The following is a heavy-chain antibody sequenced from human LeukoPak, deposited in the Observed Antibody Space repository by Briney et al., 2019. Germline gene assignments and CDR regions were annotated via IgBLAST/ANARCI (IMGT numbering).Heavy chain of an antibody. CDR2: IYSSAST. Sequence: SETLSLTCTVSGGSISSYYWSWIRQPAGKGLEWIGRIYSSASTNYNPSLKSRVTMSVDTSRNQSSLKLSSVTAADTAVYYCARDNYGDYDQFDYWGQGNLVTVSS. CDR3: ARDNYGDYDQFDY. D-gene: IGHD4-17*01. CDR1: GGSISSYY. J-gene: IGHJ4*02. V-gene: IGHV4-4*07.